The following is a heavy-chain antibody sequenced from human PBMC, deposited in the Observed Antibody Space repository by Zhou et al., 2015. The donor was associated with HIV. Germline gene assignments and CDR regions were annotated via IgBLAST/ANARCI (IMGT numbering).Heavy chain of an antibody. V-gene: IGHV1-69*06. J-gene: IGHJ4*02. CDR2: IIPIFGTA. Sequence: QVQLVQSGAEVKKPGSSVKVSCKASGGTFSSYAISWVRQAPGQGLEWMGGIIPIFGTANYAQKFQGRVTITADKSTSTAYMELSSLRSEDTAVYYCARDRGALVSNSGSWYFDYWGQGTLVTVSS. CDR3: ARDRGALVSNSGSWYFDY. D-gene: IGHD1-26*01. CDR1: GGTFSSYA.